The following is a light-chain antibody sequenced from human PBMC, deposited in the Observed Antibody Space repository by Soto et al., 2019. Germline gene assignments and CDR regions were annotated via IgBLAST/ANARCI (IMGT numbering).Light chain of an antibody. CDR3: QQYNSHSET. CDR1: QSNRNW. J-gene: IGKJ1*01. CDR2: QAS. Sequence: DIQMTQSPSTLSASLVCRFAITCLASQSNRNWLDWYQQKQGKANEPMIHQASTLQSGVPSRFSGSGSGTEFTLNISSMQPDDFATDYCQQYNSHSETFGQGTKVDI. V-gene: IGKV1-5*03.